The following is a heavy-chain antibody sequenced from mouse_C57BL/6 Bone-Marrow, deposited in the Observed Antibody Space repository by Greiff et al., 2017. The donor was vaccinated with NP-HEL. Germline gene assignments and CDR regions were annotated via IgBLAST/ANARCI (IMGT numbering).Heavy chain of an antibody. CDR3: ARHDGYPAWFAY. D-gene: IGHD2-3*01. J-gene: IGHJ3*01. CDR2: IDPSDSYT. V-gene: IGHV1-69*01. Sequence: QVRLQQPGAELVMPGASVKLSCKASGYTFTSYWMHWVKQRPGQGLEWIGEIDPSDSYTNYNQKFKGKSTLTVDKSSSTAYMQLSSLTSEDSAVYYCARHDGYPAWFAYWGQGTLVTVSA. CDR1: GYTFTSYW.